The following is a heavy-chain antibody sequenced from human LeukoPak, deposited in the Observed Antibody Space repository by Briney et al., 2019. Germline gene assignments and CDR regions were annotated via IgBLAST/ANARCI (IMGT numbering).Heavy chain of an antibody. CDR1: GFTFSSYA. D-gene: IGHD4-17*01. J-gene: IGHJ4*02. CDR2: ISGSGGST. V-gene: IGHV3-23*01. Sequence: GGSLRLSCAASGFTFSSYAMSWVRQAPGKGLEWVSAISGSGGSTYYADSVKGRFTISRDNYKNTLYLQMNSLRAEDTAVYYCAKDLTYGDYRFYYWGQGTLVTVSS. CDR3: AKDLTYGDYRFYY.